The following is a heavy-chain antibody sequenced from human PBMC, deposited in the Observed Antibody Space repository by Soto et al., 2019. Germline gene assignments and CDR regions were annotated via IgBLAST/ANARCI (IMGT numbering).Heavy chain of an antibody. V-gene: IGHV1-8*01. CDR2: MNPNSGNT. D-gene: IGHD6-19*01. Sequence: ASVKVSCKASGYTFTSYDINWVRQATGQGLEWMGWMNPNSGNTGYAQKFQGRVTMTRNTSISTAYMELSSLRSEDTAVYYCAVDGIAVAGTEYYYYYGMDVWGQGTTVTVSS. CDR1: GYTFTSYD. CDR3: AVDGIAVAGTEYYYYYGMDV. J-gene: IGHJ6*02.